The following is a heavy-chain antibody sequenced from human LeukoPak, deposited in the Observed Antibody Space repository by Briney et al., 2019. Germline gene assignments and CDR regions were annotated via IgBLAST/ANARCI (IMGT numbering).Heavy chain of an antibody. Sequence: GGSPRLSCAASGFTFSSYAMSWVRQAPGKGLEWVSGISGSDGSTNYADSVKGRFTISRENSKNTLYLQMNSLRAEDTAVYYCAKDSAKKYDDYWGQGTLVTVSS. J-gene: IGHJ4*02. CDR2: ISGSDGST. V-gene: IGHV3-23*01. CDR3: AKDSAKKYDDY. CDR1: GFTFSSYA. D-gene: IGHD2/OR15-2a*01.